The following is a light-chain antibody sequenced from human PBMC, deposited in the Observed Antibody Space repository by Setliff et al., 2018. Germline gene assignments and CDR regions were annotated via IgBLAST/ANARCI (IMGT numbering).Light chain of an antibody. CDR1: NIGAKS. CDR2: DDT. Sequence: SYELTQPPSVSVAPGRTARIPCGGANIGAKSVHWYQHRAGQAPVLVVYDDTDRPSGIPGRFSGSNSGNTAILTISRVEAGDEADYYCQVWNSETYPDVVGSGTKVTVL. CDR3: QVWNSETYPDV. V-gene: IGLV3-21*03. J-gene: IGLJ1*01.